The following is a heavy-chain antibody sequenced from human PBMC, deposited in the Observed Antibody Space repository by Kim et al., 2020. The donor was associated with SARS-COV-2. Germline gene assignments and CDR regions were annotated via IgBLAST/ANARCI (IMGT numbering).Heavy chain of an antibody. J-gene: IGHJ3*02. CDR3: VKVQFPSILSESYLSAFDI. D-gene: IGHD1-26*01. V-gene: IGHV3-64D*06. Sequence: RFTISRDNSKNTLYLQMSSLRAEDTAVYYCVKVQFPSILSESYLSAFDIWGQGTMVTVSS.